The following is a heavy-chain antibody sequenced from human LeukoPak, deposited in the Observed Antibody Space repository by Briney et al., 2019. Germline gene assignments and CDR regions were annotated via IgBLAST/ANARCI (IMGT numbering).Heavy chain of an antibody. V-gene: IGHV1-46*01. D-gene: IGHD4-11*01. CDR2: INPSGGST. CDR1: GYTFTSYY. Sequence: GASVKVSYKASGYTFTSYYIHWVRQAPGQGLEWMGIINPSGGSTTYAQKFQGRVTMTRDMSTRTLYMELSSLRSEDTAFYYCARVGDYSPRGWFDPWGQGTLVTVSS. CDR3: ARVGDYSPRGWFDP. J-gene: IGHJ5*02.